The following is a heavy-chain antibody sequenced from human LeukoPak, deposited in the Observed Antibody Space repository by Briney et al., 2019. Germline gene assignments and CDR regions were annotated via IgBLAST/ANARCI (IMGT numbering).Heavy chain of an antibody. D-gene: IGHD6-19*01. V-gene: IGHV3-13*05. J-gene: IGHJ4*02. CDR2: IGTAGDP. Sequence: GGSLRLSCAASGFTFSFYDMHWVRQATGKGLEWVSAIGTAGDPYYPGSVKGRFTISRENAKNSLYLHMNSLRPGDTAVYYCARARGTVAGTSRLYYFDYWGQGTLVTVSS. CDR1: GFTFSFYD. CDR3: ARARGTVAGTSRLYYFDY.